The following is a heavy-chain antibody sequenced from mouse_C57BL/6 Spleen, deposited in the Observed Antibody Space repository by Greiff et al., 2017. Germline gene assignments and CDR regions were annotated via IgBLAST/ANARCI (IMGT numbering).Heavy chain of an antibody. CDR1: GFTFNTYA. D-gene: IGHD2-3*01. CDR2: IRSKSSNYAT. J-gene: IGHJ4*01. CDR3: VRGILSIYDGYSYAMDY. V-gene: IGHV10-3*01. Sequence: GGGLVQPKGSLKLSCAASGFTFNTYAMHWVRQAPGKCLEWVARIRSKSSNYATYYADSVKDRFTISRDDSQSMLYLQMNNLKTEDTAMYYCVRGILSIYDGYSYAMDYWGQGTSVTVSS.